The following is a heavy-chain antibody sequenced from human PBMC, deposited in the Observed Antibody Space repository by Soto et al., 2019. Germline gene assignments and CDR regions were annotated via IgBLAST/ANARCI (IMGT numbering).Heavy chain of an antibody. CDR1: GGSISSYY. J-gene: IGHJ4*02. Sequence: QVQLQESGPGLVKPSETLSLTCTVSGGSISSYYWSWIRQPPGKGLEWIGYIYYSGSTNYNPSLKSRVTLSVDTSKNQFSLKLSSVTAADPAVYYCARRWGSYFDYWGQGTLVTVSS. CDR3: ARRWGSYFDY. V-gene: IGHV4-59*08. CDR2: IYYSGST. D-gene: IGHD7-27*01.